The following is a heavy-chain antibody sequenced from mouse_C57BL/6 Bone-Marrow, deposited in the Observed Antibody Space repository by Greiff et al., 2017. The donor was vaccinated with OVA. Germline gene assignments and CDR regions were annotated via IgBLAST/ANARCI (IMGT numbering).Heavy chain of an antibody. CDR3: ARERGGWYFDV. CDR1: GFTFSDYY. J-gene: IGHJ1*03. D-gene: IGHD1-1*02. Sequence: EVMLVESEGGLVQPGSSMKLSCTASGFTFSDYYMAWVRQVPEKGLEWVANINYDGSSTYYLDSLKSRFIISRDNAKNILYLQRSSLKSEDTATYYCARERGGWYFDVWGTGTTVTVSS. CDR2: INYDGSST. V-gene: IGHV5-16*01.